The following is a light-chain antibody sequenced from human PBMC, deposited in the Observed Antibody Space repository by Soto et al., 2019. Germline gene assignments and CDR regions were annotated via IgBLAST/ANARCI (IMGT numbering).Light chain of an antibody. J-gene: IGKJ2*01. V-gene: IGKV1-5*01. CDR3: QQYNSDPYT. CDR1: QSISSW. Sequence: DIQMTQSPSTLSASVGDRVTITCRASQSISSWLAWYQQKPGKAPKLLIYDASSLEGGVPSRFSGSGSGTEFTLNISSLQPDDGAAYYCQQYNSDPYTFGQGTKLEMK. CDR2: DAS.